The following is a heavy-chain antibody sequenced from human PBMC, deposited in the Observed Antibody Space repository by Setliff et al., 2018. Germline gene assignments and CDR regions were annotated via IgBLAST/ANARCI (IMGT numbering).Heavy chain of an antibody. Sequence: GASVKVSCKASGYTFTGYYMHGVRQAPGQGLEWMGRINPNSGGTNYAQKFQGRVTMTWDTSISTAYMELSRLRSDDTAVYYCARGGPGVVIMPAAKLFDYWGQGTLVTVSS. CDR3: ARGGPGVVIMPAAKLFDY. J-gene: IGHJ4*02. CDR2: INPNSGGT. V-gene: IGHV1-2*06. D-gene: IGHD2-2*01. CDR1: GYTFTGYY.